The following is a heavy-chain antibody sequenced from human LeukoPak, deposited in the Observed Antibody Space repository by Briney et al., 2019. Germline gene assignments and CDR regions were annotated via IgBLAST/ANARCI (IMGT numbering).Heavy chain of an antibody. CDR1: GGSISSGGYS. J-gene: IGHJ4*02. CDR2: IYHSGST. D-gene: IGHD3-10*01. CDR3: ARARSYYEY. V-gene: IGHV4-30-2*01. Sequence: SETLSLTCAVSGGSISSGGYSWSRIRQPPGKGLEWIGYIYHSGSTYYNPSLKSRVTISVDRSKNQFSLKLSSVTAADTAVYYCARARSYYEYWGQGTLVTVSS.